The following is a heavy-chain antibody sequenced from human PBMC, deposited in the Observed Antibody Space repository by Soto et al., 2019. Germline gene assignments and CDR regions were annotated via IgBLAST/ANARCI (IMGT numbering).Heavy chain of an antibody. J-gene: IGHJ4*02. CDR2: ISGSGHST. CDR1: GFTFSSYA. V-gene: IGHV3-23*01. D-gene: IGHD4-17*01. Sequence: PGGSLRLSCAASGFTFSSYAMSWVRQAPGKGLEWVSVISGSGHSTYYADSVKGRFTISRDNSKNTLYLQMYSLRAEDTAIYYCAKGTVTEIDYWGQGTLVTVSS. CDR3: AKGTVTEIDY.